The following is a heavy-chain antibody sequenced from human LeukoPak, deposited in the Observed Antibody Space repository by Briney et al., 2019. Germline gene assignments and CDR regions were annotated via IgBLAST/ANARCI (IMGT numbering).Heavy chain of an antibody. CDR3: AKCGHLKMATTYGDY. CDR1: GFTFSSYA. Sequence: PGGSLRLSCAASGFTFSSYAMSWVRQAPGRGLEWVSAISGSGGSTYYADSVKGRFTISRDNSKNTLYLQMNSLRAEDTAVYYCAKCGHLKMATTYGDYWGQGTLVTVSS. V-gene: IGHV3-23*01. CDR2: ISGSGGST. J-gene: IGHJ4*02. D-gene: IGHD5-24*01.